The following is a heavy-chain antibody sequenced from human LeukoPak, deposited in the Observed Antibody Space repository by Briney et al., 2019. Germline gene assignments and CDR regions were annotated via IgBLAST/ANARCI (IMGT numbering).Heavy chain of an antibody. D-gene: IGHD1-20*01. J-gene: IGHJ4*02. V-gene: IGHV3-15*01. CDR1: GFTFTNAW. CDR2: IKSKADGETI. Sequence: GGSLRLSCAASGFTFTNAWMSWVRQAPGKGLEWVGRIKSKADGETIDYAAPVKGRFTFSRDDSKNMLYLQMNSLKSEDTAVYYCSTLTSRGLSDSWGQGTLVTVSS. CDR3: STLTSRGLSDS.